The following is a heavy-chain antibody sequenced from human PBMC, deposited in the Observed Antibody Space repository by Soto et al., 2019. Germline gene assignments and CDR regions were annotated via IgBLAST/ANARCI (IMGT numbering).Heavy chain of an antibody. D-gene: IGHD3-9*01. Sequence: GESLKISCKGSGYSFTSYWIGWVRQMPGKGLEWIGIIYPGDSDTRYSPSFQGQVTISADKSISTAYLQWSSLKASDTAMYYCARRGRYFDWLGNWFDPWGQGTLVTVSS. CDR1: GYSFTSYW. CDR2: IYPGDSDT. CDR3: ARRGRYFDWLGNWFDP. J-gene: IGHJ5*02. V-gene: IGHV5-51*01.